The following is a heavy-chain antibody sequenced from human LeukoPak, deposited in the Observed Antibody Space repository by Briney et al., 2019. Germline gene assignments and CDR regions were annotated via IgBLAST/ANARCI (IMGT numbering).Heavy chain of an antibody. D-gene: IGHD6-13*01. V-gene: IGHV3-23*01. CDR1: GFSFSTYA. J-gene: IGHJ3*01. CDR3: ARCQIAAAGTGAFDV. Sequence: GGSLRLSCAASGFSFSTYAMTWVRQAPGKGLEWVSAFSATDGSTQYAESVKGRFTISKDSTTDTLFLQINSLRAEDTAVYYCARCQIAAAGTGAFDVWGQGTMVTVSS. CDR2: FSATDGST.